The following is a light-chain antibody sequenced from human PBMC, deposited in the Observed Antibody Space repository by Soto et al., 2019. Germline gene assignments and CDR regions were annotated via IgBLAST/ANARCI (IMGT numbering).Light chain of an antibody. Sequence: DIQMTQSPSTLSASVGDRVTITCRASQSINNWLAWYQQKPGTAPKLFIFKASTLEIGVPSRFSGSGSGTEFTLSTSSLQPDDFATYFCQQYESFPRTFGQGTKVEMK. CDR2: KAS. CDR3: QQYESFPRT. CDR1: QSINNW. V-gene: IGKV1-5*03. J-gene: IGKJ1*01.